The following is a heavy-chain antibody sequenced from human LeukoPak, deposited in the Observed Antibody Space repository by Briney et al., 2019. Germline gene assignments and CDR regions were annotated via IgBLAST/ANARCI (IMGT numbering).Heavy chain of an antibody. CDR1: GFTFSSYS. Sequence: PGGSLRLSCAASGFTFSSYSMNWVRQAPGKGLEWVSYISSSSSPIYYADSVKGRFTISRDNAKNSLYLQMNSLRAEDTAVYYCAKGGPGYSSSWYMMYWGQGTLVTVSS. CDR3: AKGGPGYSSSWYMMY. J-gene: IGHJ4*02. V-gene: IGHV3-48*01. CDR2: ISSSSSPI. D-gene: IGHD6-13*01.